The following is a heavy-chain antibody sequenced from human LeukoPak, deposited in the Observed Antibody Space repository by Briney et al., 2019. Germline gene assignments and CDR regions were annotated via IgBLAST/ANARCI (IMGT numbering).Heavy chain of an antibody. D-gene: IGHD6-19*01. Sequence: GASVKVSCKASGYTFTDYALHWVRQAPGQSLEWMGWITTGRGVTRYSQEFQRRITFTRDTSASTVYMDLSDLRSEDTAVYYCARGGKQWRGGNYFDSWGQGTLVAVSS. CDR3: ARGGKQWRGGNYFDS. CDR1: GYTFTDYA. J-gene: IGHJ4*02. CDR2: ITTGRGVT. V-gene: IGHV1-3*03.